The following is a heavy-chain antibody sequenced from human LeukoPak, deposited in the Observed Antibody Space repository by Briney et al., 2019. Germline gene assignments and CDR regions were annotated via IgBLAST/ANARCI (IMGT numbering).Heavy chain of an antibody. CDR1: GGPISSYY. CDR3: ASFRQLHYFDY. J-gene: IGHJ4*02. CDR2: IYYSGST. D-gene: IGHD2-2*01. Sequence: PSETLSLTCTVSGGPISSYYWSWIRQPPGKGLEWIGYIYYSGSTNYNPSLKSRVTISVDTSKNQFSLKLSSVTAADTAVYYCASFRQLHYFDYWGQGTLVTVSS. V-gene: IGHV4-59*01.